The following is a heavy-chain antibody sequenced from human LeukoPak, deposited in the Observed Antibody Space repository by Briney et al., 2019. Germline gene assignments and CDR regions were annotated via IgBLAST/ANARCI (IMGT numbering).Heavy chain of an antibody. D-gene: IGHD3-22*01. Sequence: PGGSLRLSCAASGFSFSSYDFHWVRQRKGESPEWVSAIGTAGDTYYPGSVKGRFTISRENAKSSLYLQMNILEVGDTAVYYCASATRGGYYDHWGQGTLVSVSS. CDR1: GFSFSSYD. J-gene: IGHJ5*02. V-gene: IGHV3-13*01. CDR2: IGTAGDT. CDR3: ASATRGGYYDH.